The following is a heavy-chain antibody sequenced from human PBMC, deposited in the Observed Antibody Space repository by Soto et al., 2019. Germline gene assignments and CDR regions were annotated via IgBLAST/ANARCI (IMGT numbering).Heavy chain of an antibody. CDR1: GYTFTSYY. D-gene: IGHD2-15*01. CDR2: INPSGGST. Sequence: APVKVSCKASGYTFTSYYMHWVRQAPGQGLEWMGIINPSGGSTSYAQKFQGRVTMTRDTSTSTVYMELSSLRSEDTAVYYCARVGISRQGKDYWGQGTLVTVSS. V-gene: IGHV1-46*03. J-gene: IGHJ4*02. CDR3: ARVGISRQGKDY.